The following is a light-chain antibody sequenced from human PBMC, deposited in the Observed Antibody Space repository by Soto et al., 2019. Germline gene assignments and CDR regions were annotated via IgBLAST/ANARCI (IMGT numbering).Light chain of an antibody. J-gene: IGKJ1*01. CDR2: AAS. CDR3: LQDHDYPRT. Sequence: AIQMTQSPSSLSASVGDRVTITCRASQGIRNELGWYQQRPGKAPKFLIYAASRLQSGVPSRFSGSGSGTEFTLTISSLQPEDFATYFCLQDHDYPRTFGQGTKVEIK. CDR1: QGIRNE. V-gene: IGKV1-6*01.